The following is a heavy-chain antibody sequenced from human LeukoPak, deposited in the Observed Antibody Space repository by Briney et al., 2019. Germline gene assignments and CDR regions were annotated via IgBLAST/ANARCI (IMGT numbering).Heavy chain of an antibody. D-gene: IGHD6-19*01. CDR3: ARDSSGTLNWFDP. Sequence: SETLSLTCTVSGGSISSSSYYWGWIRQPPGKGLEWIGSIYYSGSTYYNPSLKSRVTISVDTSENQFSLKLSSVTAADTAVYYCARDSSGTLNWFDPWGQGTLVTVSS. CDR2: IYYSGST. V-gene: IGHV4-39*07. J-gene: IGHJ5*02. CDR1: GGSISSSSYY.